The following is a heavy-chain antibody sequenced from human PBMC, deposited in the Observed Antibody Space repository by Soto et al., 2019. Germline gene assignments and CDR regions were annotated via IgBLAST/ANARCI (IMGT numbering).Heavy chain of an antibody. CDR3: ATIAVPPAFDI. Sequence: GGSLRLSCAASGFTFISYAMSWGRQAPGKGLEWVSALTDSGGSTYYADSVQGRFAISRDNSKNTLYLQMNSLRAEDTAVYYCATIAVPPAFDIWGQGTMVTVS. CDR1: GFTFISYA. CDR2: LTDSGGST. D-gene: IGHD6-19*01. V-gene: IGHV3-23*01. J-gene: IGHJ3*02.